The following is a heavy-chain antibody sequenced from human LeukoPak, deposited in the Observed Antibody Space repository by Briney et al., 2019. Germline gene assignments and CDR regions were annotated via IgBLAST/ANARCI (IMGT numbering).Heavy chain of an antibody. D-gene: IGHD3-22*01. CDR1: GCTFSSYA. J-gene: IGHJ4*02. V-gene: IGHV1-69*17. CDR2: ILPIVGIA. Sequence: SSVNVSCQASGCTFSSYAISWVRQAPGQGLAWMGGILPIVGIANYAKKFQGRVTITADKSTSTAYMELSSLRSEDTAVYYCAREYYYDSSGYSDPFDYWGQGTLVTVSS. CDR3: AREYYYDSSGYSDPFDY.